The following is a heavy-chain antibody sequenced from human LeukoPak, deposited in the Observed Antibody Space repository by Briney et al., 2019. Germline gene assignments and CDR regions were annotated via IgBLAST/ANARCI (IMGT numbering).Heavy chain of an antibody. J-gene: IGHJ2*01. CDR1: GFTFSSYA. V-gene: IGHV3-30-3*01. CDR3: AKAGYGYGYSVWYFDL. D-gene: IGHD5-18*01. Sequence: GGPLRLSCAASGFTFSSYAMHWVRQAPGKGLEWVAVISYDGSNKYYADSVKGRFTTSRDNSKNTLYLQMNSLRPEDTAVYYCAKAGYGYGYSVWYFDLWGRGTLVTVSS. CDR2: ISYDGSNK.